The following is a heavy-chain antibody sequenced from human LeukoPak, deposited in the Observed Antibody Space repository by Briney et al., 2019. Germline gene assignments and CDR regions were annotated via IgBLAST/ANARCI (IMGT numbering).Heavy chain of an antibody. D-gene: IGHD4-23*01. Sequence: GASVKVSCKASGGTFSSYAISWVRQAPGQGLEWMGGIIPIFGTANYAQKFQGRVTITADKSTSTAYMELSSLRSEDTAVYYCARDYYGGNSVSAFDIWGQGTMVTVSS. CDR2: IIPIFGTA. J-gene: IGHJ3*02. CDR1: GGTFSSYA. CDR3: ARDYYGGNSVSAFDI. V-gene: IGHV1-69*06.